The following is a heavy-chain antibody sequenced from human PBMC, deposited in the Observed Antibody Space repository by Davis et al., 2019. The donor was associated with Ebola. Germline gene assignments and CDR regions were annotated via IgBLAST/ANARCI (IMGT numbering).Heavy chain of an antibody. V-gene: IGHV3-15*01. CDR3: TTGSLGYSSGWYLKPFDY. Sequence: ETLSLTCAVYGGSFSGYYWSWIRQAPGKGLEWVGRIKSKTDGGTTDYAAPVKGRFTISRDDSKNTLYLQMNSLKTEDTAVYSCTTGSLGYSSGWYLKPFDYWGQGTLVTVSS. J-gene: IGHJ4*02. CDR2: IKSKTDGGTT. D-gene: IGHD6-19*01. CDR1: GGSFSGYY.